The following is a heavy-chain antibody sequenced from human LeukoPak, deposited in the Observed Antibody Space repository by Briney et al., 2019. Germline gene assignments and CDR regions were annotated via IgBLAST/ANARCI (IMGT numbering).Heavy chain of an antibody. CDR3: ARDGPAQMVDFDY. CDR1: GYTFSGTGWY. V-gene: IGHV1-2*02. J-gene: IGHJ4*02. CDR2: IYPNNGAT. D-gene: IGHD3-10*01. Sequence: GASVKVSCKASGYTFSGTGWYLYWLRQAPGQGLERMGWIYPNNGATAYAQKFQGRVAMTRDTSITTAYMELSRLRPDDTAVYYCARDGPAQMVDFDYWGQGTLVTVSS.